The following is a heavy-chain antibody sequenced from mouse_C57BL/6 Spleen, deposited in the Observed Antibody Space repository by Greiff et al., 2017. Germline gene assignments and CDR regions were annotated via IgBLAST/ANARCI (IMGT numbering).Heavy chain of an antibody. D-gene: IGHD2-1*01. V-gene: IGHV2-2*01. CDR1: GFSLTSYG. CDR2: IWSGGST. J-gene: IGHJ4*01. Sequence: QVQLQQSGPGLVQPSQSLSITCTVSGFSLTSYGVHWVRQSPGKGLEWLGVIWSGGSTDYNAAFISRLSISKDNSKSQVFFKMNSLQADDTAIYYCASYYYDARDYGGQGTSVTVSS. CDR3: ASYYYDARDY.